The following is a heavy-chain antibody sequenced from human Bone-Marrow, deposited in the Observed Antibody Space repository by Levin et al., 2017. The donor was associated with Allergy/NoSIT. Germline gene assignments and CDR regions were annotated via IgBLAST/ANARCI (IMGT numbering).Heavy chain of an antibody. CDR2: ISSSSSYI. J-gene: IGHJ5*02. D-gene: IGHD6-13*01. Sequence: GGSLRLSCAASGFTFSSYSMNWVRQAPGKGLEWVSSISSSSSYIYYADSVKGRFTISRDNAKNSLYLQMNSLRAEDTAVYYCARGVASRVYRYWFDPWGQGTLVTVSS. CDR1: GFTFSSYS. CDR3: ARGVASRVYRYWFDP. V-gene: IGHV3-21*01.